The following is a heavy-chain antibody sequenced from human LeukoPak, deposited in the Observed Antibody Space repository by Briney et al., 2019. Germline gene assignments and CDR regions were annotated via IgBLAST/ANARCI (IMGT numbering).Heavy chain of an antibody. CDR3: ARGLAEMATIYYFDY. CDR2: INHSGST. D-gene: IGHD5-24*01. V-gene: IGHV4-34*01. J-gene: IGHJ4*02. CDR1: SGSFSGYY. Sequence: SETLSLTCAVYSGSFSGYYWSWIRQPPGKGLEWIGEINHSGSTNYNPSLKSRVTISVDTSKNQFSLKLSSVTAADTAVYYCARGLAEMATIYYFDYWGQGTLVTVSS.